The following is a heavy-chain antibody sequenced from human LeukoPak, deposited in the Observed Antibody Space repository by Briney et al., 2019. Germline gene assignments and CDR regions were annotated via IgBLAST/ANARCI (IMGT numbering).Heavy chain of an antibody. V-gene: IGHV3-21*01. D-gene: IGHD2-2*01. J-gene: IGHJ6*02. CDR3: ARDLGYCDSTNCGHYYYGMDV. Sequence: GGSLRLSCGASGFTFNHYTMNWVRQAPGKGLEWVASISSSGTYIYYADSVKGRFTISRDNAENSLFLQMSSLRAGDTGVYYCARDLGYCDSTNCGHYYYGMDVWGQGTTVTVSS. CDR2: ISSSGTYI. CDR1: GFTFNHYT.